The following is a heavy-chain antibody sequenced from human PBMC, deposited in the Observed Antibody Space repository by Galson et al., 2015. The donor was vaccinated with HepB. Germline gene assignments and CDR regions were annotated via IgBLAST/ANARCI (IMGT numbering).Heavy chain of an antibody. CDR2: MNPNSGNT. CDR3: ASGLFGSSSGWSLYYYYYMDV. CDR1: GYTFTSYD. D-gene: IGHD6-19*01. V-gene: IGHV1-8*01. Sequence: SVKVSCKASGYTFTSYDINWARQATGQGLEWMGWMNPNSGNTGYAQKFQGRVTMTRNTSISTAYMELSSLRSEDTAVYYCASGLFGSSSGWSLYYYYYMDVWGKGTTVTVSS. J-gene: IGHJ6*03.